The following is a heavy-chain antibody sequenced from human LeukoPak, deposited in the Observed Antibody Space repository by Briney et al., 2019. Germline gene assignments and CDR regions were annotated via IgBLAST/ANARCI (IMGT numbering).Heavy chain of an antibody. CDR1: GGSISSYY. V-gene: IGHV4-4*07. D-gene: IGHD6-25*01. Sequence: PSETLSLTCTVSGGSISSYYWSWIRQPAGKGLEWIGRIYASGNTNYNPSLKSRVAMSVDTSKNQFSLKLNSVTAADTAVYFCARDVYSSASWFDPWGQGTLVTVSS. J-gene: IGHJ5*02. CDR2: IYASGNT. CDR3: ARDVYSSASWFDP.